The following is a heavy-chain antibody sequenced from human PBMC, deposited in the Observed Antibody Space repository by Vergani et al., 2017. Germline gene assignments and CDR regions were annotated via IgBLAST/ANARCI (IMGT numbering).Heavy chain of an antibody. CDR1: GYTLTELS. V-gene: IGHV1-24*01. J-gene: IGHJ6*02. D-gene: IGHD2-2*02. CDR2: FDPEDGET. CDR3: ATPYCSSTSCYSLYPDYYYYGMDV. Sequence: QVQLVQSGAEVKKPGASVKVSCKVSGYTLTELSMHWVRQAPGKGLEWMGGFDPEDGETIYAQKFQGRVTMTEDTSTDTAYMELSSLRSEDTAVYYCATPYCSSTSCYSLYPDYYYYGMDVWGQGTTVTVSS.